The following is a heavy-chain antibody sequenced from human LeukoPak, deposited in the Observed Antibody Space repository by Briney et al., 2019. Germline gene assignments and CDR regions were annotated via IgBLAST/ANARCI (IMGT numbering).Heavy chain of an antibody. D-gene: IGHD4-11*01. V-gene: IGHV3-49*04. CDR2: IRSKAYGGAT. CDR3: TRDYSVYGMDV. Sequence: GGSLRLSCAASGFSFSSYSMNWVRQAPGKGLEWVGFIRSKAYGGATEYAASVKGRFTLSRDDSKSIAYLQLNSLKTEDTAVYYCTRDYSVYGMDVWGQGTTATVSS. J-gene: IGHJ6*02. CDR1: GFSFSSYS.